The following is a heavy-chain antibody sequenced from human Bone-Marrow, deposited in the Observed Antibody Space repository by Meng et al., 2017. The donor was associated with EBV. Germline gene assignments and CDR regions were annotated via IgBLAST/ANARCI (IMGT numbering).Heavy chain of an antibody. CDR1: GYTFTSYD. J-gene: IGHJ5*02. D-gene: IGHD3-16*01. Sequence: VQVGQCGALGKKPGAAVKVSCKASGYTFTSYDIHWVRQATGQGLEWMGWMNPNSCNTGHAQKFQDRVTMTRNTSISTAYMELSSLRSEDTAVYYCARGTYDRPVDPWGQGTLVTVSS. CDR2: MNPNSCNT. CDR3: ARGTYDRPVDP. V-gene: IGHV1-8*01.